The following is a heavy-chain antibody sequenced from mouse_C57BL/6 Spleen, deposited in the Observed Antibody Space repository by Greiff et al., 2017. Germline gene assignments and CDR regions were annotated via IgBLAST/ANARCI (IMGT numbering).Heavy chain of an antibody. V-gene: IGHV5-4*01. CDR1: GFTFSSYA. J-gene: IGHJ2*01. CDR2: ISDGGSYT. D-gene: IGHD1-2*01. CDR3: ARDRLLGAGDFDY. Sequence: EVQVVESGGGLVKPGGSLKLSCAASGFTFSSYAMSWVRQTPEKRLEWVATISDGGSYTYYPDNVKGRFTISRDNAKNNLYLQMSHLKSEDTAMYYCARDRLLGAGDFDYWGQGTTLTVSS.